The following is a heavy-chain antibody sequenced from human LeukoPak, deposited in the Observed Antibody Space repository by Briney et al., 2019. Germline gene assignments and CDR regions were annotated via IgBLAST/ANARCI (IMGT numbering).Heavy chain of an antibody. Sequence: AGGSLRLSCAASGFTFSSYAMSWVRQAPGKGLEWVSSISSSSSYIYYADSVKGRFTISRDNAKNSLYLQMNSLRAEDTAVYYCARDQVPITIFGVVSQTFDYWGQGTLVTVSS. D-gene: IGHD3-3*01. V-gene: IGHV3-21*01. J-gene: IGHJ4*02. CDR3: ARDQVPITIFGVVSQTFDY. CDR1: GFTFSSYA. CDR2: ISSSSSYI.